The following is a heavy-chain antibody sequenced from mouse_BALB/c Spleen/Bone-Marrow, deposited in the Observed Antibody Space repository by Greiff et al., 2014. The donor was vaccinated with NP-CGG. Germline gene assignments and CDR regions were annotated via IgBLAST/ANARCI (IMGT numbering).Heavy chain of an antibody. CDR2: IFPGTDTT. CDR3: ARNYDYDEGAWFTY. Sequence: VQLQQSGAEVVNPGASVKLSCRTSGYTFTNYWFQWVKQRPGQGLGWIGEIFPGTDTTHYNEKFKDKATLTIDTSSSTAYMQLSNLTSEDSAVYFCARNYDYDEGAWFTYWGQGTLVTVSA. J-gene: IGHJ3*01. D-gene: IGHD2-4*01. CDR1: GYTFTNYW. V-gene: IGHV1S132*01.